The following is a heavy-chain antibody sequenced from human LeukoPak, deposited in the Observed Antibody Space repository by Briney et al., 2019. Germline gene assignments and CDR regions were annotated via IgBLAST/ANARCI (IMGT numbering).Heavy chain of an antibody. V-gene: IGHV4-61*02. Sequence: SETLSLTCTVSGDSISSGDYYWSWIRQPAGKGLEWIGRISSSGSTNYNPSLKSRVTISVDTSKNQFSLKLSSVTAADTAVYYCARHAYSSSWYTDYYYYMDVWGKGTTVTISS. CDR3: ARHAYSSSWYTDYYYYMDV. J-gene: IGHJ6*03. CDR1: GDSISSGDYY. D-gene: IGHD6-13*01. CDR2: ISSSGST.